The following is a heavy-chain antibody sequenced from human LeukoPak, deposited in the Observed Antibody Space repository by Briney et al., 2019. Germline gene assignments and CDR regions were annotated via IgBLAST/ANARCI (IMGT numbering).Heavy chain of an antibody. D-gene: IGHD3-22*01. J-gene: IGHJ5*02. CDR3: ARPYYYDSRIDP. CDR1: GGSISSGDYY. CDR2: MYYSGST. Sequence: PSETLSLTRTVSGGSISSGDYYWSWIRQPPGKGLEWIAYMYYSGSTYYNPSLKSRVTMSADTSKNQFSLKLSSVTAADTAVYYCARPYYYDSRIDPWGQGILVTVSS. V-gene: IGHV4-30-4*01.